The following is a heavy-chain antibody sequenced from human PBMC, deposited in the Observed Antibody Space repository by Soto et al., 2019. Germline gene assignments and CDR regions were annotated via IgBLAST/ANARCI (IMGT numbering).Heavy chain of an antibody. J-gene: IGHJ6*02. CDR3: ARGPSSGGRIKHYYYGMDV. D-gene: IGHD2-15*01. V-gene: IGHV1-8*01. CDR2: MNPNSGNT. CDR1: GYTFTSYD. Sequence: QVQLVQSGAEVKKPGASVKVSCKASGYTFTSYDINWVRQATGQGLEWMGWMNPNSGNTGYAQKFQGRVNMTRNTSISTAYMELGRLRSEDTAVYYCARGPSSGGRIKHYYYGMDVWGQGTTVTVSS.